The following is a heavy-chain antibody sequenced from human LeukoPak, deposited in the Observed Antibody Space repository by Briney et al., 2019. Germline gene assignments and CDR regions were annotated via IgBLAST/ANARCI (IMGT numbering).Heavy chain of an antibody. V-gene: IGHV4-59*01. CDR2: IYYSGST. J-gene: IGHJ6*03. D-gene: IGHD4-23*01. Sequence: SETLSLTCTVSGGSISSYYWSWTRQPPGKGLEWIGYIYYSGSTNYNPSLKSRVTISVDTSKNQFSLKLSSVTAADTAVYYCARDVATAVDYYYMDVWGKGTTVTVSS. CDR1: GGSISSYY. CDR3: ARDVATAVDYYYMDV.